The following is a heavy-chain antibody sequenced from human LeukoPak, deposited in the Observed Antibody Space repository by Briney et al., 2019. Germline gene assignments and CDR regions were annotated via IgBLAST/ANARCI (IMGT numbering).Heavy chain of an antibody. CDR2: IYYSGST. CDR1: GGSISSSSYY. J-gene: IGHJ4*02. V-gene: IGHV4-39*07. Sequence: NRSETLSLTCTVSGGSISSSSYYWGWIRQPPGKGLEWIGSIYYSGSTYYNPSLKSRVTISVDTSKNQFSLKLSSVTAADTAVYYCAGHRFYGDPYWGQGTLVTVSS. CDR3: AGHRFYGDPY. D-gene: IGHD7-27*01.